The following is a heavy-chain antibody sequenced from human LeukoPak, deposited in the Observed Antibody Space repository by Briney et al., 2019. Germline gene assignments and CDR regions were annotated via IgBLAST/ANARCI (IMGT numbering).Heavy chain of an antibody. V-gene: IGHV3-23*01. J-gene: IGHJ5*02. CDR2: ISGSGTGT. D-gene: IGHD3-10*01. Sequence: GGSLRLSCAASGFTFNSYAMSWVRQAPGKGLEWVSGISGSGTGTDHAESVKGRFIISRENSKNTLYLQMNSLRAEDTAVYYCARRVQYGSGSPWFDPWGQGTLVTVSS. CDR1: GFTFNSYA. CDR3: ARRVQYGSGSPWFDP.